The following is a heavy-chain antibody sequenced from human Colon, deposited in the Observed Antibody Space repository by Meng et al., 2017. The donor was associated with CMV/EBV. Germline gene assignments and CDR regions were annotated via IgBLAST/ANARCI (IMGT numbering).Heavy chain of an antibody. CDR1: GFPVSGHY. CDR3: ARDIYSSSLNWGY. V-gene: IGHV3-66*01. J-gene: IGHJ4*02. CDR2: LYSGGST. D-gene: IGHD6-6*01. Sequence: EVVLVESXXXXXQXXGXXRLSCAASGFPVSGHYMTWVRQAPGEGLEWVSILYSGGSTDYADSVKGRFTISRDNSKNTLYLQMNSLRVDDTAVYYCARDIYSSSLNWGYWGQGTLVTVSS.